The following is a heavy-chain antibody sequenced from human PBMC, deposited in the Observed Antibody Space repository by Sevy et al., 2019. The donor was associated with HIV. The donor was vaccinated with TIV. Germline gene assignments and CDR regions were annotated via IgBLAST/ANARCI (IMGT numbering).Heavy chain of an antibody. J-gene: IGHJ4*02. Sequence: SETLSLTCTVSGGSVSSGSYYWSWIRQPPGKGLEWIGYIYYSGSTNYNPSLKSRVTISVDTSKNQFSLKLSYVTAADTAVYYCARTYYYDSSGYYYLAYWGQGTLVTVSS. CDR3: ARTYYYDSSGYYYLAY. CDR1: GGSVSSGSYY. V-gene: IGHV4-61*01. CDR2: IYYSGST. D-gene: IGHD3-22*01.